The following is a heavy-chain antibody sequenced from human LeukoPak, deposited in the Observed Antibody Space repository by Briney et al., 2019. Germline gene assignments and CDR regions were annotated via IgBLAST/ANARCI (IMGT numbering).Heavy chain of an antibody. Sequence: GASVKVSCKASGGTFSSYAISWVRQAPGQGLEWMGRIIPILGTANYAQKFQGRVTITTDESTSTAYMELSSLRSEDTAVYYCARAPLYYYDSSGYRPEYFQHWGQGTLVTVSS. CDR2: IIPILGTA. V-gene: IGHV1-69*11. J-gene: IGHJ1*01. CDR1: GGTFSSYA. CDR3: ARAPLYYYDSSGYRPEYFQH. D-gene: IGHD3-22*01.